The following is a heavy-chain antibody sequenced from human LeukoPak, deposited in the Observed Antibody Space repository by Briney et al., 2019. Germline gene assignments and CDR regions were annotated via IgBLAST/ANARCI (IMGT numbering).Heavy chain of an antibody. CDR2: IDPSDSYN. J-gene: IGHJ3*02. CDR3: ASLRVRGVIGAFDI. Sequence: GESLKISCKGSGYSFTSYWISWVRQMPGKGLEWMGRIDPSDSYNNYRPSYQGHVTISADKSISTAYLQWSSLKASDTAMYYCASLRVRGVIGAFDIWGQGKMVIVSS. CDR1: GYSFTSYW. V-gene: IGHV5-10-1*01. D-gene: IGHD3-10*01.